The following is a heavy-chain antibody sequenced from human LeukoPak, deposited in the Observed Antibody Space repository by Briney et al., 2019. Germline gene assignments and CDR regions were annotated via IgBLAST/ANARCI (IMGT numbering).Heavy chain of an antibody. CDR1: GFTFSSYA. CDR2: ISGSGGST. J-gene: IGHJ4*02. CDR3: AKDPLYLGPLCDY. Sequence: PGGSLRLSSAASGFTFSSYAMSWVRQAPGKGLEWVSAISGSGGSTYYADSVKGRFTISRDNSKNTLYLQMNSLRAEATAVYYCAKDPLYLGPLCDYWGQGTLVTVSS. D-gene: IGHD2-2*01. V-gene: IGHV3-23*01.